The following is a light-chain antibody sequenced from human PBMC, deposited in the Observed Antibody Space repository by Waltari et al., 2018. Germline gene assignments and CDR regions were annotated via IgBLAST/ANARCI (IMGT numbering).Light chain of an antibody. V-gene: IGKV1-12*01. CDR2: AAS. Sequence: DIPMTQSPSSVSASVGDRVTITCRASRDISSWLAWYQQKPGKAPKLLIYAASSLQSGVPSRFIGSGSGTDFNLTISSLQPEDFATYYCQQANTFPYTFGRGTKLEIK. J-gene: IGKJ2*01. CDR1: RDISSW. CDR3: QQANTFPYT.